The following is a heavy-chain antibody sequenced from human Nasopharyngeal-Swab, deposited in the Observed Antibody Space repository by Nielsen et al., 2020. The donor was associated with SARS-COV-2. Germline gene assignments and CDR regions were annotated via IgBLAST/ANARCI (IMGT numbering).Heavy chain of an antibody. CDR2: IHSDGSST. Sequence: ESLKISCAASGFTFSSHWMHWVRQAPGKGLVWVSRIHSDGSSTNYADSVKGRFTISRDNAKNTLYLQMNSLRAEDTAVYYCARGGSGSPMGHDYWGQGTLVTVSS. CDR3: ARGGSGSPMGHDY. D-gene: IGHD3-10*01. CDR1: GFTFSSHW. J-gene: IGHJ4*02. V-gene: IGHV3-74*01.